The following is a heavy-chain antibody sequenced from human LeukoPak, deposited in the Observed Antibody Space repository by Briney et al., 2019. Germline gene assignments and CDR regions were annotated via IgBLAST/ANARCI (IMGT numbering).Heavy chain of an antibody. Sequence: GGSLRLSWAASGFTFSASTMHWVRQASEKGLEWVGRIRSKANSYATAYAASVKGRFTISRDDSKNTAYLQMNSLETEDTAVYYCTTVDTTMVWGQGTLVTVSS. V-gene: IGHV3-73*01. CDR3: TTVDTTMV. CDR2: IRSKANSYAT. CDR1: GFTFSAST. D-gene: IGHD5-18*01. J-gene: IGHJ4*02.